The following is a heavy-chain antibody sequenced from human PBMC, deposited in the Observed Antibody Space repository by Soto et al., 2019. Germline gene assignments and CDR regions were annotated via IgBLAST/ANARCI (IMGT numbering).Heavy chain of an antibody. J-gene: IGHJ5*02. CDR1: GFTVSTYH. CDR2: ISSSSSTI. CDR3: ARHPERIAQIGWFDP. Sequence: PGGSLRLSCAASGFTVSTYHMNWVRQAPGKGLEWVSYISSSSSTIYYADSVKGRFTISRDNAKNSLYLQMNSLRAEDTAVYYCARHPERIAQIGWFDPWGQGTLVTVSS. V-gene: IGHV3-48*01. D-gene: IGHD6-13*01.